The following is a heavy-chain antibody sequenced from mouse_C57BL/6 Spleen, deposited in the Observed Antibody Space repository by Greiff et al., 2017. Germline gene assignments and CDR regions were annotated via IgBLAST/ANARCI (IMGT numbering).Heavy chain of an antibody. J-gene: IGHJ3*01. Sequence: VQLQQSGPELVKPGASVKISCKASGYSFTSYYIHWVKQRPGQGLEWIGWIYPGSGNTKYNEKFKGKATLTADTSSSTAYMQLSSLTSEDSAVYYCASERPQDYPWFAYWGQGTLVTVSA. CDR1: GYSFTSYY. V-gene: IGHV1-66*01. CDR3: ASERPQDYPWFAY. CDR2: IYPGSGNT. D-gene: IGHD2-4*01.